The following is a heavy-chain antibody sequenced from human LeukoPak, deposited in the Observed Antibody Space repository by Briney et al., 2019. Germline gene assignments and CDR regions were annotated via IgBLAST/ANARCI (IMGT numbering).Heavy chain of an antibody. Sequence: PSETLSLTCTVSGGSISSSSYYWGWLRQPPGKGLEWIGSIYYSGSTYYNPSLKSRVTISVDTSKNQFSLKLSSVTAADTAVYYCARDNVLRFLEWFYYFDYWGQGTLVTVSS. V-gene: IGHV4-39*07. J-gene: IGHJ4*02. CDR2: IYYSGST. CDR1: GGSISSSSYY. D-gene: IGHD3-3*01. CDR3: ARDNVLRFLEWFYYFDY.